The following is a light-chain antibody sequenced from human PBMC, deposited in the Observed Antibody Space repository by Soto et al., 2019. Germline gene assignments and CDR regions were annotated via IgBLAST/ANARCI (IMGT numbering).Light chain of an antibody. V-gene: IGLV2-23*01. CDR2: EGS. J-gene: IGLJ1*01. CDR1: SSDVGSYNL. CDR3: CLYVGGRTYV. Sequence: QSALTQPASVSGSPGQSITISCTGTSSDVGSYNLVSWYQQHPGKAPKLMIYEGSKRPSGVSNRFSGSKSGNTASLTISGLQAEDEADYYCCLYVGGRTYVFGTGTKLTVL.